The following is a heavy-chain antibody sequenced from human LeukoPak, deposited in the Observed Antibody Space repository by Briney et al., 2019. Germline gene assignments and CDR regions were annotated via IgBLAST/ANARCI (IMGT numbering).Heavy chain of an antibody. J-gene: IGHJ5*02. CDR2: IIPIFGTA. D-gene: IGHD1-26*01. CDR1: GGTVSSYA. CDR3: ASLYTSGSYDWFDP. V-gene: IGHV1-69*13. Sequence: SVKVSCKASGGTVSSYAISWVRQAPGQGLEWMGGIIPIFGTANYTQKFQGRVTITADESTSTAYMELSSLRSEDTAVYYCASLYTSGSYDWFDPWGQGTLVTVSS.